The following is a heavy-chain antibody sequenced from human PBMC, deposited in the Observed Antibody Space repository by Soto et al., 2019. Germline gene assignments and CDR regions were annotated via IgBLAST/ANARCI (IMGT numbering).Heavy chain of an antibody. J-gene: IGHJ6*02. Sequence: PWETLSLTCTVSGGSISTRDSISTRSFYWGWMRQPPGKGLQWIANISYSDSSYYNSSLKSRLTISVDTSKNQFSLRLSSVTAADTAVYYCARDPREDDYYYGMDVWGQGTTVTVSS. V-gene: IGHV4-39*07. CDR2: ISYSDSS. CDR3: ARDPREDDYYYGMDV. CDR1: GGSISTRDSISTRSFY.